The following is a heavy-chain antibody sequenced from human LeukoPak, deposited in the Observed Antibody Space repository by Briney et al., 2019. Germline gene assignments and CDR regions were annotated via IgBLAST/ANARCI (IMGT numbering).Heavy chain of an antibody. D-gene: IGHD3-10*01. CDR1: GYTFTSYG. CDR2: ISTYNGNT. CDR3: ARGGSGSYYNALYWYFDL. V-gene: IGHV1-18*01. Sequence: GASVKVSCKASGYTFTSYGISWVRQAPGQGLEWMGWISTYNGNTNYAQKLQGRVTMTTDTSTSTAYMELRSLRSDDTAVYYCARGGSGSYYNALYWYFDLWGRATLVTVSS. J-gene: IGHJ2*01.